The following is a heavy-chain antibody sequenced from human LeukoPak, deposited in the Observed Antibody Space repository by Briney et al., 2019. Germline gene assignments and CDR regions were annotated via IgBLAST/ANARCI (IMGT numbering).Heavy chain of an antibody. CDR2: ISSSSSTI. V-gene: IGHV3-48*01. CDR3: ASLPSLTTVTPQGDY. D-gene: IGHD4-17*01. Sequence: GGSLRLSCAASGFTFSSYSMNWVRQAPGKGLEWVSYISSSSSTIYYADSVKGRFTISRDNAKNSLYLQMNSLRAEDTAVYYCASLPSLTTVTPQGDYWGQGTLVTVSS. J-gene: IGHJ4*02. CDR1: GFTFSSYS.